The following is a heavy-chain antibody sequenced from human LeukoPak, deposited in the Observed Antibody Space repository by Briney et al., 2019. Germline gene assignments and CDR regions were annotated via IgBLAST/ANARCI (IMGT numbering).Heavy chain of an antibody. CDR3: AKGTTVTYYYFDY. CDR2: ISGSGGST. Sequence: GGSLRLSCAASGFTFSSYAMSWVCQAPGKRLEWVSAISGSGGSTYYADSVKGRFTISRDNSKNTLYLQMNSLRAEDTAVYYCAKGTTVTYYYFDYWGQGTLLTVSS. V-gene: IGHV3-23*01. D-gene: IGHD4-17*01. CDR1: GFTFSSYA. J-gene: IGHJ4*02.